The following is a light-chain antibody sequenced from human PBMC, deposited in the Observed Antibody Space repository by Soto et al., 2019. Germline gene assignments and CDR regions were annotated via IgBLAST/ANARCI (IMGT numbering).Light chain of an antibody. V-gene: IGLV1-51*01. Sequence: QSVLTQPPSVSAAPGQKVTISCSGSSSNIGNNYVSWYQQLPGTAPKLLIYDNNNRPSGIPDRFSGSKSGTSATLGITGLQTGDEADYYCGTWDSSLSAGVFGGGTKPTVL. CDR1: SSNIGNNY. J-gene: IGLJ2*01. CDR2: DNN. CDR3: GTWDSSLSAGV.